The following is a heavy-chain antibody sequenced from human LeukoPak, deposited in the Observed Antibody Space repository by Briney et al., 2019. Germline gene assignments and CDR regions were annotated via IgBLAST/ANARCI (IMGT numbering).Heavy chain of an antibody. Sequence: GALVKVSCKASGYTFTSYGISWVRQAPGQGLEWMGWISAYNGNTNYAQKLQGRVTMTTDTSTSTAYMELRSLRSDDTAVYYCARFERITMIVVATGADYWGQGTLVTVSS. J-gene: IGHJ4*02. CDR1: GYTFTSYG. D-gene: IGHD3-22*01. CDR3: ARFERITMIVVATGADY. V-gene: IGHV1-18*01. CDR2: ISAYNGNT.